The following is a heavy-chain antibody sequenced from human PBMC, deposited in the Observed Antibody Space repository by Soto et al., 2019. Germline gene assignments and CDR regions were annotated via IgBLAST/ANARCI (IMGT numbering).Heavy chain of an antibody. CDR1: GDSVSSNSAA. CDR3: ARHVRYRSTVVYYFDY. CDR2: TYYRSKWYN. V-gene: IGHV6-1*01. Sequence: PSQTLSLTCAISGDSVSSNSAAWNWIRQSPSRGLEWLGRTYYRSKWYNDYAVSVKSRITINPDTSKNQFSLQLNSVTPEDTAVYYCARHVRYRSTVVYYFDYWGQGTLVTVSS. D-gene: IGHD3-9*01. J-gene: IGHJ4*02.